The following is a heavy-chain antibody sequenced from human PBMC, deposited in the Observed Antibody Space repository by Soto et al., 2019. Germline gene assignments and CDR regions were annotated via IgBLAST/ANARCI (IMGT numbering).Heavy chain of an antibody. CDR3: AKDLLGLTNV. CDR2: ISYDGSNK. V-gene: IGHV3-30*18. Sequence: QVQLVESGGGVVQPGRSLRLSCAASGFTFSSYGMHWVRQAPGKGLEWVAVISYDGSNKYYADSVKGRFTISRDNSKNTLYLQMNSLRAEDTAVYYCAKDLLGLTNVWGQGTLVTVS. J-gene: IGHJ4*02. CDR1: GFTFSSYG. D-gene: IGHD3-16*01.